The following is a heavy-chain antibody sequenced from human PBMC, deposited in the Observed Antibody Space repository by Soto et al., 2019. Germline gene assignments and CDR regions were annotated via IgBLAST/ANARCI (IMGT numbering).Heavy chain of an antibody. J-gene: IGHJ2*01. Sequence: QVQLQQWGAGLLKPSETLSLTCAVYGGSFSGYYWSWIRQPPGKGLEWIGEINHSGSTNYNPSLKIRVTISVDTSKNQFSLKLSSVTAADTAVYYCARARLAAAGNYWYFDLWGRGTLVTVSS. CDR2: INHSGST. CDR1: GGSFSGYY. CDR3: ARARLAAAGNYWYFDL. V-gene: IGHV4-34*01. D-gene: IGHD6-13*01.